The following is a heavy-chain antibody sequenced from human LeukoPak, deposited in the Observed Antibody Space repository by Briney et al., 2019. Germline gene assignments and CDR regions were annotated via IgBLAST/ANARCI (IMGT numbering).Heavy chain of an antibody. CDR2: IKHDGSEKQDGSEK. J-gene: IGHJ4*02. Sequence: PGGSLRLSCAASGFTFSQYWMSWVRQAPGKGLEWVANIKHDGSEKQDGSEKNYVDSVKGRFTISRDNAKNSLYLQMNSLRAEDTVVYYCARGQDFDWFVDYWGQGTLVTVSS. CDR3: ARGQDFDWFVDY. V-gene: IGHV3-7*01. CDR1: GFTFSQYW. D-gene: IGHD3-9*01.